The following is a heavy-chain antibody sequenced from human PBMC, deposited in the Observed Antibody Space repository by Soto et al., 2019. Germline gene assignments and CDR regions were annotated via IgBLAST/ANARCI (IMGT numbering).Heavy chain of an antibody. CDR2: IIPIFGTA. V-gene: IGHV1-69*01. Sequence: QVQLVQSGAEVKKPGSSVKVSCKASGGTFSSYAISWVRQAPGQGLEWMGGIIPIFGTANYAQKFQGRVTITADESTSTAYMELSSLRSEDTAVYCCARDQTPAYGDYVPFDYWGQGTLVTVSS. J-gene: IGHJ4*02. CDR3: ARDQTPAYGDYVPFDY. CDR1: GGTFSSYA. D-gene: IGHD4-17*01.